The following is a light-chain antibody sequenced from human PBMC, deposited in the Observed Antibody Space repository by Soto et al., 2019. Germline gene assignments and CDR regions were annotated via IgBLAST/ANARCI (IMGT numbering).Light chain of an antibody. CDR2: KAS. J-gene: IGKJ1*01. CDR1: QSISSW. CDR3: QQYKRYWT. V-gene: IGKV1-5*03. Sequence: DIQMTQSTSTLSASVRDRVTITCRASQSISSWLAWYQQKPGKAPKLLIYKASSLESGVPSRFSGSGSGTEFTLTISSLQPDDFATYYCQQYKRYWTFGQGTKVEIK.